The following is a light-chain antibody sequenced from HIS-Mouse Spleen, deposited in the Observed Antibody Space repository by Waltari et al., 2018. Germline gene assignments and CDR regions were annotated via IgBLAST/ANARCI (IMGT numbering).Light chain of an antibody. V-gene: IGLV2-14*01. Sequence: QSALTQPASVSGSPGQSTTISCPGPSSDVGGYNYVPWYQQHPGKAPKLMIYEVSNRPSGVSNRFSGSKSGNTASLTISGLQAEDEADYYCSSYTSSSTLVFGGGTKLTVL. CDR2: EVS. CDR1: SSDVGGYNY. J-gene: IGLJ2*01. CDR3: SSYTSSSTLV.